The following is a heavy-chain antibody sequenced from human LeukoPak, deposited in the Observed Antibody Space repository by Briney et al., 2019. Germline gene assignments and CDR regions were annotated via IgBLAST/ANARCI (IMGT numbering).Heavy chain of an antibody. J-gene: IGHJ3*02. Sequence: SETLSLTCTVSGGSISSSSYYWGWIRQPPGKGLEWIGSIYYSGSTYYNPSLKSRVTISVDTSKNQFSLKLSSVTAADTAEYYCARVVGFYGDYGGDAFDIWGQGTMVTVSS. CDR1: GGSISSSSYY. CDR2: IYYSGST. V-gene: IGHV4-39*07. CDR3: ARVVGFYGDYGGDAFDI. D-gene: IGHD4-17*01.